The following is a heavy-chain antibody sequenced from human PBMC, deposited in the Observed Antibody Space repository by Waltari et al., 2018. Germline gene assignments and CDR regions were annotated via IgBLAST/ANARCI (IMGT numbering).Heavy chain of an antibody. CDR2: ISSNGAYI. CDR3: AREGGRGSSSSDWFDS. CDR1: GFPFSTYT. D-gene: IGHD6-6*01. J-gene: IGHJ5*01. Sequence: DVQLVESGGGLVTPGGSLRLTCADPGFPFSTYTLNWVRQAPGKGLEWVSSISSNGAYIYSADSLRGRLTISRDNAKNSLSLQVNSLRADDTAVYYCAREGGRGSSSSDWFDSWGQGTLVTVSS. V-gene: IGHV3-21*01.